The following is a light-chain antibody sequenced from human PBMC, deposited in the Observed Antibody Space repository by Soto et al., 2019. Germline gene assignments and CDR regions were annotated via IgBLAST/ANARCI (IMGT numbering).Light chain of an antibody. CDR3: QQYNSYSWT. CDR1: QSISSW. V-gene: IGKV1-5*03. J-gene: IGKJ1*01. Sequence: DIQMTQSPSTLSASVGDRVTLTCRASQSISSWLAWYQQKPGKAPKLLIHKASSLESGVPSRFSGSGSGTEFTLTISSLQPDDFATYYCQQYNSYSWTFGQGTKVEIK. CDR2: KAS.